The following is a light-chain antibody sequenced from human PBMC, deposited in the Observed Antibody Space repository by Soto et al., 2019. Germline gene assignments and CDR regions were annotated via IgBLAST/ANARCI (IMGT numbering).Light chain of an antibody. CDR2: GAS. J-gene: IGKJ1*01. CDR3: QESYTALWGT. V-gene: IGKV1-39*01. CDR1: QYIGSS. Sequence: DIQMTQSPSSLSASVGDRVTITCRASQYIGSSLNWYQRKPGRVPKVLIYGASSLERGVPSRFSGSGPGTDFTLTISSLQPEDFATYYCQESYTALWGTFGQGTKVDIK.